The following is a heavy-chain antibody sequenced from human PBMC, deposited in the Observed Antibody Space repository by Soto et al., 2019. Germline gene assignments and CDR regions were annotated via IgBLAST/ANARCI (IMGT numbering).Heavy chain of an antibody. CDR1: GGSISSSSYY. CDR3: ARLLLLYDFWSGRPEGGWFDP. Sequence: QLQLQESGPGLVKPSETLSLTCTVSGGSISSSSYYWGWIRQPPGKGLEWIGSIYYSGSTYYNPAPKGRAPISVDTSKNQFSLKLSSVTAADTAVYYCARLLLLYDFWSGRPEGGWFDPWGQGTLVTVSS. D-gene: IGHD3-3*01. J-gene: IGHJ5*02. V-gene: IGHV4-39*01. CDR2: IYYSGST.